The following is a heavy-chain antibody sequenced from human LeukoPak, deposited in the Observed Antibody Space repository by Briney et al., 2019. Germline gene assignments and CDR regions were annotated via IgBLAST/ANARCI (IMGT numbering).Heavy chain of an antibody. J-gene: IGHJ4*02. D-gene: IGHD6-13*01. V-gene: IGHV3-9*01. CDR3: AKARGLQTAGLDY. Sequence: PGGSLRLSCAASGFTFDDYAMHWVRQAPGKGLEWVSGISWNSGSIGYADSVKGRFTISRDNAKNSLYLQMNSLRAEDTALYYCAKARGLQTAGLDYWGQGTLVTVSS. CDR2: ISWNSGSI. CDR1: GFTFDDYA.